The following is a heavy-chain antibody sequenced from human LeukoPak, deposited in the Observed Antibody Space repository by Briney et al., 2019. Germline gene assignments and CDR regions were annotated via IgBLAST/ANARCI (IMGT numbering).Heavy chain of an antibody. Sequence: PSETLSLTCTVSGGSISSSSYYWGWIRQPPGTGLEWIGSIYYSGSTYYNPSLKSRVTISVDTSKNQFSLKLSSVTAADTAVYYCARGSAGYYYYYMDVWGKGTTVTVSS. J-gene: IGHJ6*03. CDR1: GGSISSSSYY. CDR2: IYYSGST. CDR3: ARGSAGYYYYYMDV. V-gene: IGHV4-39*01.